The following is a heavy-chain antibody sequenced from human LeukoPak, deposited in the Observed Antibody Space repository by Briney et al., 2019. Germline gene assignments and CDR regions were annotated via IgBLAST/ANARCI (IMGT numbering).Heavy chain of an antibody. J-gene: IGHJ4*02. CDR1: GFTFSSYA. V-gene: IGHV3-30-3*01. D-gene: IGHD3-3*01. CDR3: ARDPKPGGFWSGLRFDY. CDR2: ISYDGSNK. Sequence: GGSLRLSCAASGFTFSSYAMHWVRQAPGKGLEWVAVISYDGSNKYYADSVKGRFTISRDNSKNTLYLQMNSLRAEDTAVYYCARDPKPGGFWSGLRFDYWGQGTLVTVSS.